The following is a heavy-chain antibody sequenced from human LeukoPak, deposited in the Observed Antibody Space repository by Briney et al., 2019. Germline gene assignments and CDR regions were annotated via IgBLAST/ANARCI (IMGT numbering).Heavy chain of an antibody. CDR1: GFTLSSNY. V-gene: IGHV3-53*01. J-gene: IGHJ4*02. CDR2: IYSGGST. CDR3: ASLGDYYDSSGYYY. Sequence: PGGSLRLSCAASGFTLSSNYMSWVRQAPGKGLEWVSVIYSGGSTYYADSVKGRFTISRDNSKSTLYLQMNSLRAEDTAVYYCASLGDYYDSSGYYYWGQGTLVTVSS. D-gene: IGHD3-22*01.